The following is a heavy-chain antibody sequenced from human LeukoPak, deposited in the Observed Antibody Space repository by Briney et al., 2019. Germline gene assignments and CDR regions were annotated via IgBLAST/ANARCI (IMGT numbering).Heavy chain of an antibody. J-gene: IGHJ5*02. CDR1: GGSFSGYF. CDR2: IDHSGRT. V-gene: IGHV4-34*01. CDR3: ARGLTTVTTFNWFDP. Sequence: PSETLSLTCAVYGGSFSGYFWSWIRQPPGKGLEWIGEIDHSGRTNYNPSLKSRVTISVDTSKNQFSLKLSSVTAADTAVYSCARGLTTVTTFNWFDPWGQGTLVAVSS. D-gene: IGHD4-17*01.